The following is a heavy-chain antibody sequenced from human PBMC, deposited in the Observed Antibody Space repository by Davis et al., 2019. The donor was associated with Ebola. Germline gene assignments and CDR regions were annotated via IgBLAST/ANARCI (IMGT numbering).Heavy chain of an antibody. CDR2: ISGTGGST. V-gene: IGHV3-23*01. CDR1: GFTFSNSA. Sequence: GESLKISCATSGFTFSNSAMSWVRQAPGKGLEWVSAISGTGGSTYYADSVKGRFTISRDNAKNSLYLQMNSLRAEDTAVYYCATFRGVWFGELSPFRFDYWGQGTLVTVSS. J-gene: IGHJ4*02. CDR3: ATFRGVWFGELSPFRFDY. D-gene: IGHD3-10*01.